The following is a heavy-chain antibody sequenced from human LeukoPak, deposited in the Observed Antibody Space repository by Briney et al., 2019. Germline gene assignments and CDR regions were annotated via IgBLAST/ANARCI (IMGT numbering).Heavy chain of an antibody. Sequence: PSETLSLTCTVSGGSISSYYWSWIRQPPGKGLEWIGYIYYSGSTNYNPSLKSRVTISVDTSKNQFSLKLSSVTAADTAVYYCARRVGATAWYFDLRGRGTLVTVSS. CDR2: IYYSGST. CDR1: GGSISSYY. J-gene: IGHJ2*01. CDR3: ARRVGATAWYFDL. D-gene: IGHD1-26*01. V-gene: IGHV4-59*12.